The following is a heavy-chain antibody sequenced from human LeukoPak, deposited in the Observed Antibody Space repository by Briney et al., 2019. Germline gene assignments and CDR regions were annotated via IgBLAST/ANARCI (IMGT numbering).Heavy chain of an antibody. V-gene: IGHV3-11*04. CDR2: ISSSGSTM. J-gene: IGHJ3*02. Sequence: GGSLRLSCAASGFIFSDYYMSWIRQAPGKGLEWVSYISSSGSTMYYTDSVKGRFTISRDNAKDSLYLQMNSLRAEDTAVYYCARVVLRVHRMSNDAFDIWGQGTMVTVSS. D-gene: IGHD2-15*01. CDR1: GFIFSDYY. CDR3: ARVVLRVHRMSNDAFDI.